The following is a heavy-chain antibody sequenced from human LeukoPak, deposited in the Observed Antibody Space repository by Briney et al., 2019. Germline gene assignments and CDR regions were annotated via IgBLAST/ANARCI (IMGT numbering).Heavy chain of an antibody. V-gene: IGHV4-34*01. D-gene: IGHD3-10*01. CDR2: INHSEST. CDR3: SRGIPHYYGSGSYYIRRFDP. Sequence: SETLSLTCAVYGGSFSGYYWSWIRQPPGKQLEWIGEINHSESTNYNPSLKRRVTISLDTSKNQFSLRLTSVTAADAAVSYCSRGIPHYYGSGSYYIRRFDPWGQGTLVTVSS. J-gene: IGHJ5*02. CDR1: GGSFSGYY.